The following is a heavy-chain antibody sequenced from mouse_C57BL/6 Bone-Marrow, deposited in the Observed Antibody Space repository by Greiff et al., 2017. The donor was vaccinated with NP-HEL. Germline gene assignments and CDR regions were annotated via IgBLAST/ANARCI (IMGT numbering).Heavy chain of an antibody. J-gene: IGHJ2*01. CDR3: AIWGLYSNYDDYFDY. CDR2: INPNNGGT. CDR1: GYTFTDYY. Sequence: VQLQQSGPELVKPGASVKISCKASGYTFTDYYMNWVKQSHGKSLEWIGDINPNNGGTSYNQKFTGKATLTVDKSSSTAYMELRSLTSEDSAVYYCAIWGLYSNYDDYFDYWGQGTTLTVSS. V-gene: IGHV1-26*01. D-gene: IGHD2-5*01.